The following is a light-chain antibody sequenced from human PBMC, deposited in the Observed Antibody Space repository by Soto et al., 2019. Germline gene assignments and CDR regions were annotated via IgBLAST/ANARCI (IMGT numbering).Light chain of an antibody. CDR2: DAS. CDR3: QQYDSFPYT. CDR1: QDNTNY. Sequence: DIQMTQSPSSLSASVGDRVTITCQASQDNTNYLNWLQLKPGKAPKVLIYDASNLETGVPSRFSGTGSGTHFSFTISSLQPEDIATYYCQQYDSFPYTFGQGTKLEIK. V-gene: IGKV1-33*01. J-gene: IGKJ2*01.